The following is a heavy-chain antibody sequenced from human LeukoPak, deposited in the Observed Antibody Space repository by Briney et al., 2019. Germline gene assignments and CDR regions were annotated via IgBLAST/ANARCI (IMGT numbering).Heavy chain of an antibody. J-gene: IGHJ4*02. D-gene: IGHD1-26*01. CDR2: IWYDGSNK. Sequence: GSLRLSCAASGFTFSSYGMHWVRQAPGKGLEWVAVIWYDGSNKYYADSVKGRFTISRDNSKNTLYLQMNSLRAEDTAVYYCARSSFSGSYYLSIDYWGQGTLVTVSS. CDR3: ARSSFSGSYYLSIDY. V-gene: IGHV3-33*01. CDR1: GFTFSSYG.